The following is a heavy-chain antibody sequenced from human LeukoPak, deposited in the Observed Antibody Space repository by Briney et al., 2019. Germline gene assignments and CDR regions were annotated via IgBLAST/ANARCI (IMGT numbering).Heavy chain of an antibody. CDR3: AGERDYDSFHFDY. CDR2: ISYDGSNK. CDR1: GFTFSSYI. V-gene: IGHV3-30*04. J-gene: IGHJ4*02. Sequence: GTSLRLSCAASGFTFSSYIMHWVRQAPGKGLERVAVISYDGSNKYYADSVKGRFTISRDNSQNTLYLQMNSLRPEDTAVHYCAGERDYDSFHFDYWGQGALVTVSS. D-gene: IGHD5-12*01.